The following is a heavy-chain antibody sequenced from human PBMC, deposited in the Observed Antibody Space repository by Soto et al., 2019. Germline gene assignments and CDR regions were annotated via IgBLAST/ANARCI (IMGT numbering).Heavy chain of an antibody. CDR1: GGSISRGGYY. J-gene: IGHJ5*02. CDR2: IYYSGST. D-gene: IGHD6-13*01. V-gene: IGHV4-31*03. CDR3: ARDGYSSSPPLWFDP. Sequence: SETLSLTCTVSGGSISRGGYYWSWIRQHPGKGLEWIGYIYYSGSTYYNPSLKSRVTISVDTSENQFSLKLSSVTAADTAVYYCARDGYSSSPPLWFDPWGQGTLVTVSS.